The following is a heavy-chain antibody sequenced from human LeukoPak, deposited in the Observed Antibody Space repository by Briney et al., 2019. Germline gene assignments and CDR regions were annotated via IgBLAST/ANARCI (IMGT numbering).Heavy chain of an antibody. J-gene: IGHJ4*02. CDR1: GFTFSTYS. CDR3: ARDRSFYHGDYFDY. V-gene: IGHV3-21*04. Sequence: PGGSLRLSCAASGFTFSTYSMTWVRQAPGKGLEWVSSITSSSSYIYYADSVKGRFTISRDNAKNSLYLQMNSLRAEDTAVYYCARDRSFYHGDYFDYWGQGTLVTVSS. CDR2: ITSSSSYI. D-gene: IGHD2-2*01.